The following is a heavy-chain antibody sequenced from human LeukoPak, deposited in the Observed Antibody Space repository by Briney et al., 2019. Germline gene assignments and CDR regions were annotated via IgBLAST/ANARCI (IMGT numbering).Heavy chain of an antibody. CDR3: AKDLYDSSGFSTIGSDY. V-gene: IGHV3-11*04. D-gene: IGHD3-22*01. Sequence: GGSLRLSCAASGFTFSNSYMSWIRQAPGKGLEWISYISSSSGTIIHYADSVKGRFTISRDNSKNTLYLQMNSLRAEDTAVYYCAKDLYDSSGFSTIGSDYWGQGTLVTVSS. CDR2: ISSSSGTII. CDR1: GFTFSNSY. J-gene: IGHJ4*02.